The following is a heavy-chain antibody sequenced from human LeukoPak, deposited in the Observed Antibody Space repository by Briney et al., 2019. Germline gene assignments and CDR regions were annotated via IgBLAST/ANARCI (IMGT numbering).Heavy chain of an antibody. CDR1: GYTFTSYA. V-gene: IGHV1-2*02. CDR2: INPNSGGT. CDR3: ARDLIFRRSGYDC. D-gene: IGHD5-12*01. Sequence: ASVKVSCKASGYTFTSYAMNWVRQAPGQGLEWMGWINPNSGGTNYAQKFQGRVTMTRDTSISTAYMELSRLRSDDTAVYYCARDLIFRRSGYDCWGQGTLVTVSS. J-gene: IGHJ4*02.